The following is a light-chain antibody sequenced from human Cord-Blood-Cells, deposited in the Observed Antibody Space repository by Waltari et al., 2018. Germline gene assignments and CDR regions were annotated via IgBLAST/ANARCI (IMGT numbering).Light chain of an antibody. J-gene: IGKJ1*01. CDR3: QQYYSYPRT. V-gene: IGKV1-8*01. Sequence: AIRMTQSPSSLSASTGDRVTITCRARQGISSYLAWYQQKPGKAPKLLIYAASTLQSAVPSRFSGSGSGTDFTLTISCLQSEDCATYYCQQYYSYPRTFGQGTKVEIK. CDR2: AAS. CDR1: QGISSY.